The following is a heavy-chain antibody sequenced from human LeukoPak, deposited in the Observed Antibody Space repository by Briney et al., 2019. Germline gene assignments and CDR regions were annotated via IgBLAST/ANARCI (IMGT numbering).Heavy chain of an antibody. D-gene: IGHD3-10*01. CDR2: INPNSGGT. J-gene: IGHJ5*02. V-gene: IGHV1-2*02. CDR1: GYTFTGYY. Sequence: ASVKVSCKASGYTFTGYYMHWVRQAPGQGLEWMGWINPNSGGTNYAQKFQGRVTMTRDTSISTAYMELSRLRSDDTAVYYCARSFPAGYGSGSFPWGQGTLVTVSS. CDR3: ARSFPAGYGSGSFP.